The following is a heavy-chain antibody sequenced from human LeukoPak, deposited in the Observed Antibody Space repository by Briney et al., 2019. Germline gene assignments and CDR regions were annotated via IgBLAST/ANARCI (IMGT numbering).Heavy chain of an antibody. CDR1: GYTFTIYY. V-gene: IGHV1-46*01. CDR2: INPSGGST. Sequence: ASVKVSCKASGYTFTIYYMHWVRQAPGQGLEWMGIINPSGGSTSYAQKFQGRVTMTRDTSTSTVYMELSSLRSEDTAVYYCARALPLRRDGYNIFDYWGQGTLVTVSS. J-gene: IGHJ4*02. CDR3: ARALPLRRDGYNIFDY. D-gene: IGHD5-24*01.